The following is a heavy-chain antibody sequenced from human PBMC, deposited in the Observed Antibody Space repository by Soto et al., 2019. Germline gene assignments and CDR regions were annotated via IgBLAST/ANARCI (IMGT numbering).Heavy chain of an antibody. Sequence: GGSLRLSCAASGFTFSSYSINWVRQAPGKGLEWVSSISSSSSYIYYADSVKGRFTISRDNAKNSLYLQMNSLRAEDTAVYYCARDRYCSSTSRYTLDFQHWGQRTLVTVCS. J-gene: IGHJ1*01. D-gene: IGHD2-2*02. V-gene: IGHV3-21*01. CDR3: ARDRYCSSTSRYTLDFQH. CDR2: ISSSSSYI. CDR1: GFTFSSYS.